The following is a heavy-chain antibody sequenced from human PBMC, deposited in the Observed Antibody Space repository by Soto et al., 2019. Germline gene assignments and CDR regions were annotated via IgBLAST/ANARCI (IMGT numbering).Heavy chain of an antibody. CDR1: GFTFSSYG. CDR2: IWYDGSNK. Sequence: GGSLRLSCAASGFTFSSYGIHWVRQAPGKGLEWVAVIWYDGSNKYYADSVKGRFTISRDNSKNTLYLQMNSLRAEDTAVYYCARDFRIAAAGTFFWFDPWGQGTLVTVSS. CDR3: ARDFRIAAAGTFFWFDP. D-gene: IGHD6-13*01. V-gene: IGHV3-33*01. J-gene: IGHJ5*02.